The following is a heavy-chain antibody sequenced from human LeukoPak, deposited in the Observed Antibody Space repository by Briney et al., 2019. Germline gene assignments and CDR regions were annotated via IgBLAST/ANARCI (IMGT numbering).Heavy chain of an antibody. Sequence: GGSLRLSCAASGFTFSNAWMSWVRQAPGKGLEWVGRIKSKTDGGTTDYAAPVKGRFTISRDDSKNTLYLQMNSLKTEDTAVYYCTTDRYDILTGYSHAGFDYWGQGTLVTVSS. D-gene: IGHD3-9*01. V-gene: IGHV3-15*01. CDR2: IKSKTDGGTT. J-gene: IGHJ4*02. CDR1: GFTFSNAW. CDR3: TTDRYDILTGYSHAGFDY.